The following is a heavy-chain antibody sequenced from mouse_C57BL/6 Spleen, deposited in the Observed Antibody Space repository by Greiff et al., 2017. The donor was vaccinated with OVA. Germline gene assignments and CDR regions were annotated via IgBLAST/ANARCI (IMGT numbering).Heavy chain of an antibody. CDR2: IDPSDSYT. Sequence: VQLQQPGAELVKPGASVKLSCKASGYTFTSYWMQWVKQRPGQGLEWIGEIDPSDSYTNYNQKFKGKATLTEDTSSSTAYMQLSSLTSEDSAVYYCARDYGSRYYFDYWGQGTTLTVSS. J-gene: IGHJ2*01. CDR1: GYTFTSYW. V-gene: IGHV1-50*01. CDR3: ARDYGSRYYFDY. D-gene: IGHD1-1*01.